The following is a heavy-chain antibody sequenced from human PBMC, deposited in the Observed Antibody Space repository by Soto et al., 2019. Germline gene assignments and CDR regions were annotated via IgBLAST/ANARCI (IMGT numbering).Heavy chain of an antibody. CDR1: GFIFTTYG. D-gene: IGHD6-25*01. V-gene: IGHV3-30*18. Sequence: HPGGSLRLSCAASGFIFTTYGMHWVRQAPGKGLEWVAIISYDESKKYYSDSVKGRFTISRDTSKNTLYLQMNSLRPEDTGVYYCAKQRSTNWFLLDYWGQGTLVTVSS. J-gene: IGHJ4*02. CDR3: AKQRSTNWFLLDY. CDR2: ISYDESKK.